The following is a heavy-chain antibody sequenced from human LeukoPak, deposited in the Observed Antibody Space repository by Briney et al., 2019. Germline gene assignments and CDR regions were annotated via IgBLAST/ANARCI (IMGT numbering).Heavy chain of an antibody. V-gene: IGHV4-59*01. D-gene: IGHD3-9*01. Sequence: SETLSLTCTVSGGSISSYYWSWIRQPPGKGLEWIGYIYYSGSTNYNPSLKSRVTISVDTSKNQFSLKLCSVTAADTAVYYCARVRMDYDILTGYYYFDYWGQGTLVTVSS. CDR2: IYYSGST. CDR3: ARVRMDYDILTGYYYFDY. J-gene: IGHJ4*02. CDR1: GGSISSYY.